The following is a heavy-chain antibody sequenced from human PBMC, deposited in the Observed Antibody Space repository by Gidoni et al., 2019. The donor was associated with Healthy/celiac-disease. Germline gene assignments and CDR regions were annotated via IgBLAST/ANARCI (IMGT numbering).Heavy chain of an antibody. CDR3: ARFGPQELVGAARPCGFDP. J-gene: IGHJ5*02. CDR1: GGSISSSSYY. V-gene: IGHV4-39*01. CDR2: IYYSGST. Sequence: QLQLQESGPGLVKPSETLSLTCTVSGGSISSSSYYWGWIRQPPGKGLEWIGSIYYSGSTYYNPSLKSRVTISVDTSKNQFSLKLSSVTAADTAVYYCARFGPQELVGAARPCGFDPWGQGTLVTVSS. D-gene: IGHD6-6*01.